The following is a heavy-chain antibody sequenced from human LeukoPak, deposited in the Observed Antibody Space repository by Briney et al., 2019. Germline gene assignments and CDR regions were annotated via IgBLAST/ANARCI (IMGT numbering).Heavy chain of an antibody. CDR2: SGDGT. J-gene: IGHJ4*02. V-gene: IGHV3-23*01. Sequence: GGSLRLSCVASGFTFSSYAMSWVRQAPGKGLEWVSCSGDGTYYADSVKGRFTISRDNSKNTLYLQMNSLRAEDTAVYYCAKRYCSGGICYSFFDYWGQGTLVSVS. D-gene: IGHD2-15*01. CDR3: AKRYCSGGICYSFFDY. CDR1: GFTFSSYA.